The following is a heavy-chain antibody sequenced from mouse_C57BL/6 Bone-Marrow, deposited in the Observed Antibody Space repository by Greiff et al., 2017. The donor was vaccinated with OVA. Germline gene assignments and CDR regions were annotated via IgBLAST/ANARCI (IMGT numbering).Heavy chain of an antibody. D-gene: IGHD2-4*01. CDR1: GYAFPNYL. CDR3: AVYYDYPLAY. J-gene: IGHJ3*01. Sequence: VQLQQSGAELVRPGTSVKVSCKASGYAFPNYLIEWVKQRTGQGLEWIGVINPGSGGTNYTEKFKGKATLTADKSSSTAYMQLSSLTSEDSAVYFYAVYYDYPLAYWGQGTLVTVSA. CDR2: INPGSGGT. V-gene: IGHV1-54*01.